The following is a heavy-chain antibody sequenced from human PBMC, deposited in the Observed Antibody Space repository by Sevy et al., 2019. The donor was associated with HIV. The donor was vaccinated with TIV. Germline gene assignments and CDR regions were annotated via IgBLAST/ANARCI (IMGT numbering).Heavy chain of an antibody. V-gene: IGHV1-8*01. CDR1: GYTFTSYD. D-gene: IGHD2-21*02. CDR2: MNPNSGNT. Sequence: ASVKVSCKASGYTFTSYDINWVRQATGQGLEWMGWMNPNSGNTGYSQKFQGRVTMTRNTSISTAYMELSSLRSEDTAVYYCARGESLVVTGASDYCYGMDVWGQGTTVTVSS. J-gene: IGHJ6*01. CDR3: ARGESLVVTGASDYCYGMDV.